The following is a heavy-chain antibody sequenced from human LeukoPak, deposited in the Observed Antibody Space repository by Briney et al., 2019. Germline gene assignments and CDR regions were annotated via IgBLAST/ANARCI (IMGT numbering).Heavy chain of an antibody. Sequence: GGSLRLSCAASGFTFSAYHINWVRQAPGKGLEWISYISTTGTTIHYADSVKGRFTISRDNAKNSLYLQMNSLRAEDTAVYYCARGRTVAGTRDYWGQGTLVTVSS. CDR3: ARGRTVAGTRDY. V-gene: IGHV3-48*03. J-gene: IGHJ4*02. D-gene: IGHD6-19*01. CDR2: ISTTGTTI. CDR1: GFTFSAYH.